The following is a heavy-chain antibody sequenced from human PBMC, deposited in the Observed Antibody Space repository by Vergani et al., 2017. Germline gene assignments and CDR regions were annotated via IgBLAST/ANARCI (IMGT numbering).Heavy chain of an antibody. CDR2: IYYSGST. V-gene: IGHV4-39*01. J-gene: IGHJ5*02. D-gene: IGHD6-19*01. CDR1: GASIRSSNYY. Sequence: QLQLQESGPGLVKPSATLSLTCSVSGASIRSSNYYWGWIRQPPGKGLEWIASIYYSGSTYYNPSLKSRVTISVDTSKNQFSLKLSSVTAADTAVYFCARHSTVEWLVKLGWIEPWGQEILVTVSS. CDR3: ARHSTVEWLVKLGWIEP.